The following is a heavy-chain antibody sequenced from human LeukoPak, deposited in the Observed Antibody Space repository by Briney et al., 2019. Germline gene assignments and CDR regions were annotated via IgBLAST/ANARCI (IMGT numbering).Heavy chain of an antibody. V-gene: IGHV4-61*08. CDR3: ARGLRSLDP. D-gene: IGHD2-15*01. CDR1: GGSISSGGYS. CDR2: IYYSGST. Sequence: SETLSLTCAVSGGSISSGGYSWSWIRQPPGKGLEWIGYIYYSGSTNCNPSLKSRVTISVDTSKNQFSLKLSSVTAADTAVYYCARGLRSLDPWGQGTLVTVSS. J-gene: IGHJ5*02.